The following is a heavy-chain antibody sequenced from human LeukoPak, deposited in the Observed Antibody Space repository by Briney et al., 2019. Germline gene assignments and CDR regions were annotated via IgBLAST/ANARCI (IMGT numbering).Heavy chain of an antibody. CDR2: INHSGST. J-gene: IGHJ4*02. V-gene: IGHV4-34*01. CDR1: GGSFSGYY. D-gene: IGHD1/OR15-1a*01. Sequence: SETLSLTCAVYGGSFSGYYWSWIRQPPGKGLEWIGEINHSGSTDYNPPLKSRVTISVDTSKNQFSLKLSSVTAADTAVYYCARRVRGPVGEQFHFDYWGQGTLVTVSS. CDR3: ARRVRGPVGEQFHFDY.